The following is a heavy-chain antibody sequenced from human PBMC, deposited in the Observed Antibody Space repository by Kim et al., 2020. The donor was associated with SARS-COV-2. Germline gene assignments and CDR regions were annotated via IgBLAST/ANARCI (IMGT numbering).Heavy chain of an antibody. V-gene: IGHV4-39*01. Sequence: LKSRVTISVDTSKNQFSLKLSSVTAADTAVYYCARSPITMVRGVINRYDYWGQGTLVTVSS. CDR3: ARSPITMVRGVINRYDY. D-gene: IGHD3-10*01. J-gene: IGHJ4*02.